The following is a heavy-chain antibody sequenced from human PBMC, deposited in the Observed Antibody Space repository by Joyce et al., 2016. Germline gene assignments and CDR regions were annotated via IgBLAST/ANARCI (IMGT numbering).Heavy chain of an antibody. CDR1: GGSFSGYY. CDR3: ARGDASGSYLYLYYGMDV. CDR2: SNHSGST. V-gene: IGHV4-34*02. J-gene: IGHJ6*02. D-gene: IGHD3-10*01. Sequence: QVQMQQWGAGLLKPSETLSLTCGLYGGSFSGYYWSWIRQPPGKGLEWIGESNHSGSTNYKPSLRSRVTISVDMSKNQFSPKLRSVTAADTAVYYCARGDASGSYLYLYYGMDVWGQGTTVTVSS.